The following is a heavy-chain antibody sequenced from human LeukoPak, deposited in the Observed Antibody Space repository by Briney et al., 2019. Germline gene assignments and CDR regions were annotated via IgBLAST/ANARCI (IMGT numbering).Heavy chain of an antibody. Sequence: GASVKVSCKASGGTFSSYAISWVRQAPGQGLEWMGRINPNSGGTNYAQKFQGRVTMTRDTSISTAYMELSRLRSDDTAVYYCARPLIKYYYDSSGRDAFDIWGQGTMVTVSS. CDR2: INPNSGGT. CDR1: GGTFSSYA. J-gene: IGHJ3*02. V-gene: IGHV1-2*06. D-gene: IGHD3-22*01. CDR3: ARPLIKYYYDSSGRDAFDI.